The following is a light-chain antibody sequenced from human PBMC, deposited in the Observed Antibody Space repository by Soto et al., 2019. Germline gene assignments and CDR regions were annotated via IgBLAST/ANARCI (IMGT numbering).Light chain of an antibody. CDR2: AAS. J-gene: IGKJ2*01. Sequence: AIQMTQSPSSLSASVGDRVTITCRASQGIKNDLGWYQQRPGKGPKLLIYAASSLQSGVPSRFSGSGSGTDFTLTFSSLQPEDFATYYCLQDYSFPYTFGQGTKLEIK. V-gene: IGKV1-6*01. CDR3: LQDYSFPYT. CDR1: QGIKND.